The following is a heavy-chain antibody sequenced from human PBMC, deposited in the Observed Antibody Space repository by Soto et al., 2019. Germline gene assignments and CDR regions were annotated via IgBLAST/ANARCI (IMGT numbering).Heavy chain of an antibody. J-gene: IGHJ4*02. CDR3: ARDGGDCSGGSCYGIDY. CDR2: ISSSSSTI. Sequence: PGGSLRLSCAASGFTFSSYSMNWVRQAPGKGLEWVSYISSSSSTIYYADSVKGRFTISRDNAKNSLYLQMNSLRAEDTAVYYCARDGGDCSGGSCYGIDYWGQGTLVTVSS. D-gene: IGHD2-15*01. CDR1: GFTFSSYS. V-gene: IGHV3-48*01.